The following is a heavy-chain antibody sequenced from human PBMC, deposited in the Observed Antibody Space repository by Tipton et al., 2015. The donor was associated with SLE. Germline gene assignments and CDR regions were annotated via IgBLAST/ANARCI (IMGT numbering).Heavy chain of an antibody. Sequence: TLSLTCTVSGGSISSSSYYWSWIRQPPGKGLEWIGYIYYSGSTNYNPSLKSRVTISVDTSKNQFSLKLSSVTAADTAVYYCARYRAAGYFDYRGQGTLVTVSS. CDR3: ARYRAAGYFDY. D-gene: IGHD6-13*01. CDR1: GGSISSSSYY. J-gene: IGHJ4*02. V-gene: IGHV4-61*05. CDR2: IYYSGST.